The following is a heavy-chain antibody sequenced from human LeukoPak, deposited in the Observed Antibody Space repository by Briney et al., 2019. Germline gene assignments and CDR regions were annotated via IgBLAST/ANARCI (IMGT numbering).Heavy chain of an antibody. J-gene: IGHJ4*02. V-gene: IGHV1-2*02. Sequence: ASVKVSCKASGFTFTSYYMHWVRQAPGQGLEWMGWINPNSGGTNYAQKFQGRVTMTRDTSISTAYMELSRLRSDDTAVYYCAREESSAGGDYWGQGTLVTVSS. CDR1: GFTFTSYY. D-gene: IGHD2-15*01. CDR2: INPNSGGT. CDR3: AREESSAGGDY.